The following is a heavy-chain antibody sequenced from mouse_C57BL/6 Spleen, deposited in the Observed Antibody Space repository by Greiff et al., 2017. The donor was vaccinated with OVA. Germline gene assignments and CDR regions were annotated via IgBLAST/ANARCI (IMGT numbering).Heavy chain of an antibody. CDR1: GYSITSGYY. J-gene: IGHJ1*03. Sequence: EVQLQQSGPDLVKPSPSLSLTCSVTGYSITSGYYWNWIRQFPGNKLEWMGYISYDGSNNYNPSLKNQISITRDTSKNPFFLKLNSVTTEDTATYYCARLTGTPYWYFDVWGTGTTVTVSA. V-gene: IGHV3-6*01. D-gene: IGHD4-1*01. CDR3: ARLTGTPYWYFDV. CDR2: ISYDGSN.